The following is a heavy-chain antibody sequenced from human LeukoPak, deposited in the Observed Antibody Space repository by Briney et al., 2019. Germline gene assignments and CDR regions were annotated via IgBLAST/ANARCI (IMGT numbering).Heavy chain of an antibody. J-gene: IGHJ3*02. CDR2: SGGST. CDR3: ASESSGDAFDI. V-gene: IGHV3-53*01. D-gene: IGHD3-22*01. Sequence: SGGSTYYADSVKGRFTISRDNSKNTPYLQMNSLRAEDTAVYYCASESSGDAFDIWGQGTMVTVSS.